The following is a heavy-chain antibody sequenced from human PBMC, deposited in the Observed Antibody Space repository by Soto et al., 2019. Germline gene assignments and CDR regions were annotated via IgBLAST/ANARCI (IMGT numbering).Heavy chain of an antibody. Sequence: TLSRTCTVSAASISSGGYYWSWIRQHPGKGLEWIGYIYYSGSTYYNPSLKSRVTISVDTSKNQFSLKLSSVTAADTAVYYCARDKLHGRLYGMHVRGPGTTGTVSS. V-gene: IGHV4-31*03. CDR3: ARDKLHGRLYGMHV. D-gene: IGHD6-25*01. CDR2: IYYSGST. CDR1: AASISSGGYY. J-gene: IGHJ6*02.